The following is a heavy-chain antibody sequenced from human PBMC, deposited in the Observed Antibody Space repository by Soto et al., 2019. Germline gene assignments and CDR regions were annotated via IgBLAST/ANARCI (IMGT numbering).Heavy chain of an antibody. CDR3: ASARRGSDWYYYYYGMDV. V-gene: IGHV4-61*01. CDR2: IYYSGST. Sequence: SETLSLTCTVSGGSVSSGSYYWSWIRQPPGKGLEWIGYIYYSGSTNYNPSLKSRVTISVDTSKNQFSLKLSSVTAADTAVYYCASARRGSDWYYYYYGMDVWGQGTTVTAP. D-gene: IGHD6-19*01. J-gene: IGHJ6*02. CDR1: GGSVSSGSYY.